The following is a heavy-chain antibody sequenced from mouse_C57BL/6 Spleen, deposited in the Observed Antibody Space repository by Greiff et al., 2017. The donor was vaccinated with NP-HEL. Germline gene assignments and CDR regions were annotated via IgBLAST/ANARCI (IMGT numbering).Heavy chain of an antibody. Sequence: EVQLQQSGPELVKPGASVKISCTASGYTFTDYYMNWVKQSHGKSLEWIGDINPNNGGTSYNQKFKGKATLTVDKSSSTAYMELRSLTSEDSAVYYCARRIPDYYGSSFDYWGQGTTLTVSS. CDR3: ARRIPDYYGSSFDY. CDR2: INPNNGGT. V-gene: IGHV1-26*01. D-gene: IGHD1-1*01. CDR1: GYTFTDYY. J-gene: IGHJ2*01.